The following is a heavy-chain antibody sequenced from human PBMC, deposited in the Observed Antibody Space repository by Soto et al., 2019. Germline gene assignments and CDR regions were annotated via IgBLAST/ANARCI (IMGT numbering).Heavy chain of an antibody. V-gene: IGHV1-8*02. D-gene: IGHD6-13*01. J-gene: IGHJ4*02. CDR2: MNPNSGNT. Sequence: ASVKVSCKASGYTFTSYDINWVRQATGQGLEWMGWMNPNSGNTGYAQKFQGRVTMTRNTSISTAYMELSSLRSEDTAVYYCASPDPGIAAAALDYWGQGTLVTVSS. CDR3: ASPDPGIAAAALDY. CDR1: GYTFTSYD.